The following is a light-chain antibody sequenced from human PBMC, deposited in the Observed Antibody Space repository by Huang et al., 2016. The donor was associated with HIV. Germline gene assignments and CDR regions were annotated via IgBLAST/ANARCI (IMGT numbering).Light chain of an antibody. CDR2: AAS. Sequence: EIVLTQSPATLSLSPGERATLPCRASQSVSTFLAWFQQRPGQAPRLLIYAASNRATGIPARFSGGGSGTDFTLSISSLEPEDSAVYYCQQRSNWPRTFGQGTKVEIK. CDR1: QSVSTF. J-gene: IGKJ1*01. V-gene: IGKV3-11*01. CDR3: QQRSNWPRT.